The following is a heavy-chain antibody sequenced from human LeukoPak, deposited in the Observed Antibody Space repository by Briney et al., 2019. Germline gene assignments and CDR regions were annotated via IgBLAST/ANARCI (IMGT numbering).Heavy chain of an antibody. V-gene: IGHV5-51*01. CDR1: GYSFTSYW. J-gene: IGHJ4*02. D-gene: IGHD3-16*02. CDR3: ARHSDYVWGSYRPIRY. CDR2: VYPGDSDT. Sequence: GESLQISCKGSGYSFTSYWIGWVRQVPGKGLEWMGIVYPGDSDTRYSPSFQGQVTISADKSISTAYLQWSSLKASDTAMYYCARHSDYVWGSYRPIRYWGQGTLVTVSS.